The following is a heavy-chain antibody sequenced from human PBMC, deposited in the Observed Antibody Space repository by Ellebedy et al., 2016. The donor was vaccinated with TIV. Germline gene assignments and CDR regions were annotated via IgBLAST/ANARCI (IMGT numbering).Heavy chain of an antibody. D-gene: IGHD4-17*01. V-gene: IGHV1-46*01. CDR2: LDVRVGST. J-gene: IGHJ5*01. CDR3: ASVPSAGADF. CDR1: GYPFTKYY. Sequence: ASVKVSCKASGYPFTKYYFHWIRQAPGQGLEWMGVLDVRVGSTVSAQKVQGRVTMTRDTSTRTVYMELTSLRSDDTAVYYCASVPSAGADFWGQGTLVTVSS.